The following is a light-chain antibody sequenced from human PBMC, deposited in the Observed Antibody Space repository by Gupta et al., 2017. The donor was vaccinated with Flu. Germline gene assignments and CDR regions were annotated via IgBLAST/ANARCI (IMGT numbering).Light chain of an antibody. Sequence: EIVLTQSPATLSLSPGERATLSCRASQSVRSYLAWYQQKPGQAPRLLIYDASNRATGIPARFSGSGSGTDFTLTISSLEPEDFAVYYSQQRSNWPPWTFGQGTKVEIK. CDR2: DAS. J-gene: IGKJ1*01. V-gene: IGKV3-11*01. CDR3: QQRSNWPPWT. CDR1: QSVRSY.